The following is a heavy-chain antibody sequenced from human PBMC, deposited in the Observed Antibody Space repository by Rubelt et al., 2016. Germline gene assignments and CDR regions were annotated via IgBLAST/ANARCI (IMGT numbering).Heavy chain of an antibody. Sequence: QVQLVESGGGVVQPGRSLRLSCAASGFTFSSYGMYWVRQAPGKGLEWVAVIWYDGSNKYYADSVKGRFTISGDNSKNTLYLQMNSLRAEDTAVYYCARPKQLWFGGCPGYWGQGTLVTVSS. V-gene: IGHV3-33*08. CDR2: IWYDGSNK. J-gene: IGHJ4*02. D-gene: IGHD3-10*01. CDR1: GFTFSSYG. CDR3: ARPKQLWFGGCPGY.